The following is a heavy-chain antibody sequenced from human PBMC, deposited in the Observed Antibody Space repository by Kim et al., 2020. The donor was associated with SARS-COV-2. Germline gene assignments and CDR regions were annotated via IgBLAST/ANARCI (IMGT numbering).Heavy chain of an antibody. D-gene: IGHD3-9*01. CDR1: GYSISSGYY. CDR3: ARDRLGILTDFDY. J-gene: IGHJ4*02. V-gene: IGHV4-38-2*02. CDR2: IHHMGST. Sequence: SETLCLTCTASGYSISSGYYWGWIRHPPGKGLEWIASIHHMGSTYYNPSLKSRVTISVDTSKNQFSLKLSHVTAEDTAVYYCARDRLGILTDFDYWGQGTLVTVST.